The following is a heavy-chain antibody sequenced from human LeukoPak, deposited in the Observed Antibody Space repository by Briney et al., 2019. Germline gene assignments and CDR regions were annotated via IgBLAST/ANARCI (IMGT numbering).Heavy chain of an antibody. CDR2: IYHSGHT. J-gene: IGHJ6*03. Sequence: SETLSLTCTVSGGSISSYYWSWIRQPPGKGLEWIGGIYHSGHTFYNPSLKSRVTISVETSKNQFSLKLNSVTAADTAVYYCARGGSVAGTRASPTRRYMDVWGKGTTVTVSS. CDR1: GGSISSYY. CDR3: ARGGSVAGTRASPTRRYMDV. D-gene: IGHD6-19*01. V-gene: IGHV4-59*12.